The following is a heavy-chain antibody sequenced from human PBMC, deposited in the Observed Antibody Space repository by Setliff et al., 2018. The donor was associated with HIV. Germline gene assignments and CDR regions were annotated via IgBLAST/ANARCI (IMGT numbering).Heavy chain of an antibody. CDR2: IYHSGNT. Sequence: SETLSLTCAVSGYSISSGYYWGWIRQPPGKGLEWIGSIYHSGNTYYNPSLKSRVTISVDTSKNQFSLKLSSVTAADTAVYYCARKGYCSSSGCPTPFDFWGQGTLVTVSS. CDR3: ARKGYCSSSGCPTPFDF. D-gene: IGHD2-2*01. CDR1: GYSISSGYY. V-gene: IGHV4-38-2*01. J-gene: IGHJ4*02.